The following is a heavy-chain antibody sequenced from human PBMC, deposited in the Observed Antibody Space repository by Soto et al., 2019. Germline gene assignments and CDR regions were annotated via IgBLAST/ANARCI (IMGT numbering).Heavy chain of an antibody. Sequence: GASVKVSCKASGGTFSSYAISWVRQAPGQGLEWMGGIIPIFGTANYAQQFQGRVTITADESTSTAYMELSSLRSEDTAVYYCARFEGATDLDYWGQGTLVTVSS. V-gene: IGHV1-69*13. J-gene: IGHJ4*02. CDR1: GGTFSSYA. CDR2: IIPIFGTA. CDR3: ARFEGATDLDY. D-gene: IGHD1-26*01.